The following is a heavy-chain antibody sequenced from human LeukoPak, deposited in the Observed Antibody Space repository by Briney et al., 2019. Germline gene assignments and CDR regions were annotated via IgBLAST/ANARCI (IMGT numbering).Heavy chain of an antibody. CDR1: GYTFTSYD. CDR2: MNPNSGNT. V-gene: IGHV1-8*01. Sequence: GASVKVSCKASGYTFTSYDINWVRQATGQGLEWMGWMNPNSGNTGYAQKFQGRVTMTRNTSISTAYMELSSLRSEDTAVYHCARGSLEYYDFWSGSRWDWFDPWGQGTLVTVSS. D-gene: IGHD3-3*01. J-gene: IGHJ5*02. CDR3: ARGSLEYYDFWSGSRWDWFDP.